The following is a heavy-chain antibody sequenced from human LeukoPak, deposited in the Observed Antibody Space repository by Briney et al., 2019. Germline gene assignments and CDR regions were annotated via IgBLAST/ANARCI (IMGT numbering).Heavy chain of an antibody. CDR1: GFTFSDYY. D-gene: IGHD4-17*01. CDR2: ISSSGSTI. CDR3: ARPEYGDYIDYYYYYMGV. J-gene: IGHJ6*03. Sequence: GGSLRLSCAASGFTFSDYYMSWILQAPGKGLEWVSYISSSGSTIYYADSVKGRFTISRDNAKNSLYLQMNSLRAEDTAVYYCARPEYGDYIDYYYYYMGVWGKGTSVTVSS. V-gene: IGHV3-11*01.